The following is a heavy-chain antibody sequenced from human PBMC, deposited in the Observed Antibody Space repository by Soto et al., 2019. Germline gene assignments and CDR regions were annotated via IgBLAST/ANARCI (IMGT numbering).Heavy chain of an antibody. CDR2: VSHDGRNT. Sequence: VQLVESGGGVVQPGRSLRLSCAASGFTFSDYAMHWVRQAPGKGLEWVAVVSHDGRNTHYADSVKGRFTISRDSSKNTVALEMTSRRAEDRAVYYGAKGGRQWLVTSDFNYWGQGALVTVSS. CDR1: GFTFSDYA. V-gene: IGHV3-30*18. D-gene: IGHD6-19*01. CDR3: AKGGRQWLVTSDFNY. J-gene: IGHJ4*02.